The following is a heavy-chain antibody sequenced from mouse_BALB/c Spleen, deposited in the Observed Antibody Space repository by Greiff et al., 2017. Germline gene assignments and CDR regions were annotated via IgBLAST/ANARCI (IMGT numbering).Heavy chain of an antibody. V-gene: IGHV5-6-5*01. J-gene: IGHJ2*01. D-gene: IGHD2-2*01. CDR3: ARGGWLRHYFDY. CDR1: GFTFSSYA. Sequence: EVKVVESGGGLVKPGGSLKLSCAASGFTFSSYAMSWVRQTPEKRLEWVASISSGGSTYYPDSVKGRFTISRDNARNILYLQMSSLRSEDPAMYYCARGGWLRHYFDYWGQGTTLTVSS. CDR2: ISSGGST.